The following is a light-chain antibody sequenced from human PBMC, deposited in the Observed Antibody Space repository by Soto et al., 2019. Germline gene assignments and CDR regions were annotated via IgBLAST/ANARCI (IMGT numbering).Light chain of an antibody. CDR1: SGDVGGHDF. CDR3: AAWDDSLDGGV. V-gene: IGLV2-11*01. J-gene: IGLJ3*02. CDR2: SNN. Sequence: QSALTQPPSVSGSPGQSVTISCTGISGDVGGHDFVSWYQQHPGKAPKLLIHSNNQRASGVPDRFSGSKSGASASLAISGLQSEDEADYYCAAWDDSLDGGVFGGGTKLTVL.